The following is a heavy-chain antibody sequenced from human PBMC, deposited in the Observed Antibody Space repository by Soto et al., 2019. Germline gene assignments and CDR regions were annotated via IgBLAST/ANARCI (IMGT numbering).Heavy chain of an antibody. CDR2: ISYDGSNK. Sequence: GGSLRLSCAASGFTFSSYGMHWVRQAPGKGLEWVAVISYDGSNKYYADSVKGRFTISRDNSKNTLYLQMNSLRAEDTAVYYCAKSNKVVVAAPDAFDIWGQGSMVTVSS. V-gene: IGHV3-30*18. D-gene: IGHD2-15*01. J-gene: IGHJ3*02. CDR1: GFTFSSYG. CDR3: AKSNKVVVAAPDAFDI.